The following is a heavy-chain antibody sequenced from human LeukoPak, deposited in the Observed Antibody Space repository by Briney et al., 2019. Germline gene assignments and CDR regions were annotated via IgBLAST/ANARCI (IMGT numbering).Heavy chain of an antibody. D-gene: IGHD5-12*01. V-gene: IGHV1-18*01. Sequence: ASVKVSCKASGYTFTKFGVSWLRQAPGQGLEWLGGFSAYNGNTNYAQNFQGRVTLTTDTSTSTAYLELTSLRSDDTAVYFCARDYPQYRNRGYSGYGTFDYWGQGTLVTVSS. CDR2: FSAYNGNT. J-gene: IGHJ4*02. CDR1: GYTFTKFG. CDR3: ARDYPQYRNRGYSGYGTFDY.